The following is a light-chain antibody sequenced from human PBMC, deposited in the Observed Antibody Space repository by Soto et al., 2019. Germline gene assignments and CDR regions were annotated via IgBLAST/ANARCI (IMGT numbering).Light chain of an antibody. J-gene: IGKJ1*01. V-gene: IGKV1-39*01. CDR1: QSISSY. CDR3: QQSYSTPPWT. CDR2: AAS. Sequence: DIQMTQSPSSLSASVGDRVTITGRASQSISSYLNWYQQKPGKAPKLLIYAASSLQSGVPSRFSGSGSGTDFTLTISSLQPEDFATYYCQQSYSTPPWTFGHGTKVEIK.